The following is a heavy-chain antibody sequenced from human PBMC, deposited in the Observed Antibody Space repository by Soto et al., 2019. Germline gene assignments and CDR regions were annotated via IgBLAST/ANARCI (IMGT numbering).Heavy chain of an antibody. CDR1: GGTFRTSA. D-gene: IGHD3-3*01. J-gene: IGHJ4*02. CDR3: VRVRPTFYDFWSGFDY. CDR2: FIPKFGTS. Sequence: QVQLVQSGAEVKEPGSSVEVSCRASGGTFRTSAISWVRQAPGQGLEWMGGFIPKFGTSTYAQKLQGRLTITADESTNTAYMELTSLTPDDTAVYYCVRVRPTFYDFWSGFDYWGQGTLVTVSS. V-gene: IGHV1-69*01.